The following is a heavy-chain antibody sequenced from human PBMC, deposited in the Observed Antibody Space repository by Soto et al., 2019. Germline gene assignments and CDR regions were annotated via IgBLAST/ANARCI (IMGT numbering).Heavy chain of an antibody. CDR1: GFTVSNTY. CDR3: ARALPVAKGGFDP. V-gene: IGHV3-53*02. CDR2: IYTAGGT. D-gene: IGHD2-2*01. Sequence: EVQLVETGGGLIQPGGSLRLSCEASGFTVSNTYMTWVRQPPGKGLECVSVIYTAGGTNYADSVKGRFIISRDNSKNTLYLQMNSLRAEDTAVYYCARALPVAKGGFDPWGQVTLVTVSS. J-gene: IGHJ5*02.